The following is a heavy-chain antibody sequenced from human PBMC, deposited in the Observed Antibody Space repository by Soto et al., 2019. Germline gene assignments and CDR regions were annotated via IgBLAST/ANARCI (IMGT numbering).Heavy chain of an antibody. CDR2: IYHSGST. Sequence: SETLSLTCAVYGESFSGYSWSWIRQPPGKGLDLIVEIYHSGSTNYNPSLNSRVTISVVTSKNQFSLKLSSVTAADTAVYYCARIRSGGYFDYWGQGTLVTVSS. V-gene: IGHV4-34*01. D-gene: IGHD3-16*01. CDR3: ARIRSGGYFDY. CDR1: GESFSGYS. J-gene: IGHJ4*02.